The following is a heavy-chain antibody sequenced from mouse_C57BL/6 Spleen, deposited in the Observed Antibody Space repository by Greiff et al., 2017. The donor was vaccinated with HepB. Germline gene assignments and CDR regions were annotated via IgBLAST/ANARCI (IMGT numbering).Heavy chain of an antibody. V-gene: IGHV1-61*01. Sequence: QVQLQQPGAELVRPGSSVKLSCKASGYTFTSYWMDWVKQRPGQGLEWIGNIYPSDSETHYNQKFKDKATLTVDKSSSTAYMPLSSLTSEDSAVYYCARGLYGHCGDYWGQGTTLTVSA. CDR3: ARGLYGHCGDY. J-gene: IGHJ2*01. CDR2: IYPSDSET. CDR1: GYTFTSYW. D-gene: IGHD2-1*01.